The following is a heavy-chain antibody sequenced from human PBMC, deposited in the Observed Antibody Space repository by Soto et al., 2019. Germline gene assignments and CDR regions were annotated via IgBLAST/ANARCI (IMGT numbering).Heavy chain of an antibody. J-gene: IGHJ4*02. Sequence: ASVKVSCKVSGYTLTELSMHWVRQAPGKGLEWMGGFDPEDGETIYAQKFQGRVTMTEDTSTDTAYMELSSLRSEDTAVYYCATDSDGYSYGSFDYWGQGTLVTVSS. V-gene: IGHV1-24*01. CDR2: FDPEDGET. D-gene: IGHD5-18*01. CDR1: GYTLTELS. CDR3: ATDSDGYSYGSFDY.